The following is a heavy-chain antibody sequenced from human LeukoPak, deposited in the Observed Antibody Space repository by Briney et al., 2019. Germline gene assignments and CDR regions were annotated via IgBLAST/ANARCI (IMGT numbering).Heavy chain of an antibody. CDR2: IKSDGSNT. V-gene: IGHV3-74*01. J-gene: IGHJ4*02. D-gene: IGHD3-3*01. CDR3: ARYTYYDFWSGYYREYYFDY. Sequence: GGSLRLSCAASGFTFSSYWMHWVRQAPGKGLVWVSRIKSDGSNTNYADSVKGRFTISRDNAKNSLYLQMNSLRAEDTAVYYCARYTYYDFWSGYYREYYFDYWGQGTLVTVSS. CDR1: GFTFSSYW.